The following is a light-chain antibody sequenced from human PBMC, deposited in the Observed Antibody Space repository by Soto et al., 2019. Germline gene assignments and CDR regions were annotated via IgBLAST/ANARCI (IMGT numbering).Light chain of an antibody. J-gene: IGLJ1*01. CDR2: DVS. CDR3: CSYGGTYFV. Sequence: QSALTQPRSVSGSPGQSVTISCTGTSSDVGRYNYVSWYQQHPGKAPKLMIYDVSERPSGVPDRFSGSKSGNTASLTISGLQAEDEADYYCCSYGGTYFVFGTGTKLTVL. CDR1: SSDVGRYNY. V-gene: IGLV2-11*01.